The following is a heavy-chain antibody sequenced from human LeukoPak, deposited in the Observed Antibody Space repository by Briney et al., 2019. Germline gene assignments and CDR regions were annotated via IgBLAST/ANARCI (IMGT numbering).Heavy chain of an antibody. CDR3: AKDIACSSTSCYYYYGMDV. Sequence: GGSLRLSCSASGFTFDDYAMHGVRQAPGKGRDGVAGISWNRGRLGSADSVKGRLPIYRDSAKKSLYLQMNSLRAEATALSYCAKDIACSSTSCYYYYGMDVWGQGTTVTVSS. V-gene: IGHV3-9*01. CDR2: ISWNRGRL. D-gene: IGHD2-2*01. J-gene: IGHJ6*02. CDR1: GFTFDDYA.